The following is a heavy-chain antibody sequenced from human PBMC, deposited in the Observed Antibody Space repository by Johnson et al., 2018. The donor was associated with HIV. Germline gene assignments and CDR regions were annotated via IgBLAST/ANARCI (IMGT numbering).Heavy chain of an antibody. Sequence: VQLVESGGGLVQPGGSLRLSCAASGFTVSSNYMSWVRQAPGKGLEWVSVIYSGGSTYYADSVKGRFTISRENAKNSLYLQMNSLRAGDTAVYYCASSITGAHRGAFDIWGQGTMVTVSS. J-gene: IGHJ3*02. D-gene: IGHD1-20*01. CDR1: GFTVSSNY. V-gene: IGHV3-66*01. CDR3: ASSITGAHRGAFDI. CDR2: IYSGGST.